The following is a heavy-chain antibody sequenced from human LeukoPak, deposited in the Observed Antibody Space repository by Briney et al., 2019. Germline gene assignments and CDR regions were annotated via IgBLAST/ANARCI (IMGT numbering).Heavy chain of an antibody. CDR2: ISHDGSNK. CDR1: GFTFSSYA. V-gene: IGHV3-30*04. Sequence: PGGSLRLSCAASGFTFSSYAMHWVRQAPGKGLEWVAVISHDGSNKYYADSVKGRFTISRDNSKNTLYLQMNSLRAEDTAVYYCARDFGGDGYYDYWGQGTLVTVSS. D-gene: IGHD3-22*01. CDR3: ARDFGGDGYYDY. J-gene: IGHJ4*02.